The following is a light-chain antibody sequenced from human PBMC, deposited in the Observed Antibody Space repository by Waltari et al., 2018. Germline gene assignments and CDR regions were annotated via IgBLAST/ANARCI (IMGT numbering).Light chain of an antibody. CDR2: DVG. Sequence: QSALTQPASVSGSPGQSITISCTATSSDAGGYNYVSWYQQHPGKAPKLMIYDVGNRPSGVSNRFSASKSGNTASLTISGLQAEDESDYSCRSYTSSSTFYVFGTGTKVTVL. V-gene: IGLV2-14*01. J-gene: IGLJ1*01. CDR1: SSDAGGYNY. CDR3: RSYTSSSTFYV.